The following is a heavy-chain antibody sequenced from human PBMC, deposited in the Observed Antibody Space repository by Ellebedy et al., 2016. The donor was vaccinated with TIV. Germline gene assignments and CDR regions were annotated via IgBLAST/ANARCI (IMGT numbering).Heavy chain of an antibody. J-gene: IGHJ6*02. V-gene: IGHV3-20*04. CDR3: ARDFGDFGMDV. CDR2: IEWDGSSR. CDR1: GFKFPDYG. D-gene: IGHD3-10*01. Sequence: PGGSLRLSCAASGFKFPDYGMSWVRHAPGKGLEWVSGIEWDGSSRGYADSVKGRFTISRDNAKSSLYLQMNSLRAEDTGFYYCARDFGDFGMDVWGQGTTVTVSS.